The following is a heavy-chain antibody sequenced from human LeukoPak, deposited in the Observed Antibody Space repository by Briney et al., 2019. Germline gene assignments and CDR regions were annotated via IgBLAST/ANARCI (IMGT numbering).Heavy chain of an antibody. CDR3: GRGPSSSGWYGDWFDP. Sequence: SETPSLTCTVSGGSLSSSSYYWGWVRQPPGKGLEWLGEINDSGSTNTNPPLKSRVTISVDTSKEQSSLKLSSVAAADTAVYYCGRGPSSSGWYGDWFDPWGQGTLVTVSS. J-gene: IGHJ5*02. CDR2: INDSGST. V-gene: IGHV4-39*01. D-gene: IGHD6-19*01. CDR1: GGSLSSSSYY.